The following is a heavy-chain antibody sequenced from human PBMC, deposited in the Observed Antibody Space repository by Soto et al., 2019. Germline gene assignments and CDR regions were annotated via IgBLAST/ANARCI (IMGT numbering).Heavy chain of an antibody. V-gene: IGHV3-30-3*01. D-gene: IGHD5-12*01. CDR3: ARPLKYIEMATINYYYYGMDV. CDR2: ISYDGSNK. CDR1: GFTFSSYA. Sequence: GGSLRLSCAASGFTFSSYAMHWVRQAPGKGLEWVAVISYDGSNKYYADSVKGRFTISRDNSKNTLYLQMNSLRAEDTAVYYCARPLKYIEMATINYYYYGMDVWGQGTTVTVSS. J-gene: IGHJ6*02.